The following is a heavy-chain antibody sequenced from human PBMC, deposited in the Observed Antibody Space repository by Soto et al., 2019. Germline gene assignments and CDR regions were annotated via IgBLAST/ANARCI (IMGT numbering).Heavy chain of an antibody. CDR3: AIALDSSSGYYYYYYGMDV. CDR1: GFTFSSYE. D-gene: IGHD6-6*01. CDR2: ISSSGRTI. V-gene: IGHV3-48*03. Sequence: PGGSLRLSCAASGFTFSSYEMNWVRQAPGKGLEWVLYISSSGRTIYYADSVKGRFTISRDNAKNSLYLQMNSMRAEDTAVYDYAIALDSSSGYYYYYYGMDVWGQGTTVTVS. J-gene: IGHJ6*02.